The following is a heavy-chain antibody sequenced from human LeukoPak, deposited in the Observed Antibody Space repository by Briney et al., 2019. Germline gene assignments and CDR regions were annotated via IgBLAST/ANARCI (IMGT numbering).Heavy chain of an antibody. CDR3: ASTTMVRGGLPNLSFDY. Sequence: SETLSLTCTVSGGSISSYYWSWIRQPPGKGLEWIGYIYYSGSTNYNPSLKSRVTISVDTSKNQFSLKLSSVTAADTDVYYCASTTMVRGGLPNLSFDYWGQGTLVTVSS. CDR1: GGSISSYY. CDR2: IYYSGST. J-gene: IGHJ4*02. V-gene: IGHV4-59*01. D-gene: IGHD3-10*01.